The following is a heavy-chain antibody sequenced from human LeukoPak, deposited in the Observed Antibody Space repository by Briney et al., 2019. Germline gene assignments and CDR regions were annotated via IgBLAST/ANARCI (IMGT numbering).Heavy chain of an antibody. Sequence: GGSLRLSCAASGFTVNSDYVTWVRQAPGKGLEWVSLIYSDGSTYYADSVKGRFTISRDNAKNSLYLQMNSLRAEDTAVYYCARGTIITMVRGVIIQPFDYRGQGTLVTVSS. V-gene: IGHV3-66*01. J-gene: IGHJ4*02. CDR3: ARGTIITMVRGVIIQPFDY. CDR1: GFTVNSDY. CDR2: IYSDGST. D-gene: IGHD3-10*01.